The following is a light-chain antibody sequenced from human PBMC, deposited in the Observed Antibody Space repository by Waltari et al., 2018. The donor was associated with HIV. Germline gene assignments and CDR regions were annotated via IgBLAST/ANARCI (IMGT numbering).Light chain of an antibody. CDR3: QQYGSSPAWT. V-gene: IGKV3-20*01. J-gene: IGKJ1*01. CDR2: GAS. Sequence: ELVLTQSPATLSLSPGERATLSCRASQSVSSSYLTWYQQKPCQAPRLLICGASSRATGIPDRFSGSGSGEDFTLTISRLEAEDFAVYYCQQYGSSPAWTFGQGTKVEIK. CDR1: QSVSSSY.